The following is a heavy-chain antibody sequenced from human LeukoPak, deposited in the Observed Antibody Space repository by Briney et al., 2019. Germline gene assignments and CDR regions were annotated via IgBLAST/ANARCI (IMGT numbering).Heavy chain of an antibody. CDR3: ARDSDSSGYCDY. D-gene: IGHD3-22*01. J-gene: IGHJ4*02. CDR1: GFTFSSYS. Sequence: GSLRLSCAASGFTFSSYSMNWVRQAPGKGLEWVSSISSSSSYIYYADSVKGRFTISRDNAKSSLYLQMNSLRAEDTAVYYCARDSDSSGYCDYWGQGTLVTVSS. CDR2: ISSSSSYI. V-gene: IGHV3-21*01.